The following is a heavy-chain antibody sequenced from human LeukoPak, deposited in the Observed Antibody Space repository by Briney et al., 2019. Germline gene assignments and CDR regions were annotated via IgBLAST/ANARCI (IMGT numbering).Heavy chain of an antibody. CDR1: GDSISTYY. Sequence: SETLSLTCTVSGDSISTYYWNWIRQPPGKGLEWIGYIYHSGSTNYNPSLKSRVTISVDTSKNQFSLKLSSVTAADTAVYYCARAFSSSSFYFNYWGREPWSPSP. D-gene: IGHD6-6*01. V-gene: IGHV4-59*01. CDR2: IYHSGST. CDR3: ARAFSSSSFYFNY. J-gene: IGHJ4*02.